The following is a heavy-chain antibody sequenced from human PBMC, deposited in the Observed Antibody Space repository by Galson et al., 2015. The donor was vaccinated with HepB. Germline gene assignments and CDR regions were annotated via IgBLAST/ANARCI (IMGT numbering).Heavy chain of an antibody. J-gene: IGHJ5*01. CDR1: GFTFNTYV. D-gene: IGHD2-15*01. V-gene: IGHV3-33*03. Sequence: SLRLSCAASGFTFNTYVMHWVRQAPGKGLEWVAGKSYDGSKEYYADSVRGRFTISRDNSKNTLDLQMNSLRVEDTAIYYCATVPLGHCSGSACYSRSDWFDCWGQGALVTVSS. CDR3: ATVPLGHCSGSACYSRSDWFDC. CDR2: KSYDGSKE.